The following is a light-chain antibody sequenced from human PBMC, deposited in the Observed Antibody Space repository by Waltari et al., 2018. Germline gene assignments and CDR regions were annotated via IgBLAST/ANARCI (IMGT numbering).Light chain of an antibody. J-gene: IGKJ4*01. CDR1: QSLVHSDGNTY. Sequence: DVVMTQSPHSLPVTLGQPAPISFKSSQSLVHSDGNTYLAWFQQRPGQSPRRLIYKVSNRESGVPDRFSASGSGTDFTLKISRVEAEDVGVYYCMQGTHWPLTFGGGTKVEIK. V-gene: IGKV2-30*02. CDR2: KVS. CDR3: MQGTHWPLT.